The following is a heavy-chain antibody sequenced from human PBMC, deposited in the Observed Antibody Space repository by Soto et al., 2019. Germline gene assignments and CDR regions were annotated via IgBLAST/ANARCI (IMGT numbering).Heavy chain of an antibody. V-gene: IGHV1-69*06. CDR3: ARSYYDILTGYSSHYYYGMDV. Sequence: QVQLVQSGAEVKKPGSSVKVSCKASGGTFSSYAISWVRQAPGQGLEWMGGIIPIFGAANYAQKFQGRVTITADKSTSTAYMELSSLRSGDTAVYYCARSYYDILTGYSSHYYYGMDVWGQGTTVTVSS. J-gene: IGHJ6*02. CDR2: IIPIFGAA. D-gene: IGHD3-9*01. CDR1: GGTFSSYA.